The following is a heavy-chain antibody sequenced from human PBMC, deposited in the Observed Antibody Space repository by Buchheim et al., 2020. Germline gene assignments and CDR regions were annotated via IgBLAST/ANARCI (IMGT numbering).Heavy chain of an antibody. Sequence: QVQLVQSGAEVKKPGASVKVSCKASGYTFTSYDINWVRQATGQGLEWMGWMNPNSGNTGYAQKFQGRVTMTRNTSISTAYMELSSLRSEDTAVYYCARESKTYYDFWSPHYGMDVWGQGTT. V-gene: IGHV1-8*01. CDR3: ARESKTYYDFWSPHYGMDV. CDR2: MNPNSGNT. CDR1: GYTFTSYD. J-gene: IGHJ6*02. D-gene: IGHD3-3*01.